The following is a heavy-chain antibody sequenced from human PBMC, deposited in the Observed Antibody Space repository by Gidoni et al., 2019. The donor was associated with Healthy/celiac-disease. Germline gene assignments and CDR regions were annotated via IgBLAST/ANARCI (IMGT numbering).Heavy chain of an antibody. CDR3: ARDAAMAWGRGYYYGMDV. V-gene: IGHV4-34*01. D-gene: IGHD5-18*01. CDR2: INHSGST. J-gene: IGHJ6*02. CDR1: GGSFSRYY. Sequence: QVLLQQRGAGLLKPSATLSLPCAVYGGSFSRYYWSRIRRPPGTGLEGIGEINHSGSTNSNPTHKSRVTMSVDTSKKQFSLKLSSVTAADTAVYDCARDAAMAWGRGYYYGMDVWGQGTTVTVSS.